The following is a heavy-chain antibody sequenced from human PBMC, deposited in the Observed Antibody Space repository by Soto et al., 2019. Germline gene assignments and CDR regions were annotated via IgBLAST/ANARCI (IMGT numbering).Heavy chain of an antibody. CDR2: ISNDGSKI. V-gene: IGHV3-30-3*01. J-gene: IGHJ4*02. Sequence: QVQLVESGGGVVQPGRSLRIACAASRFTFSNYAVHWVRQAPGKGLEWETVISNDGSKIYYADSVNGRFSISRDNSRNTVYLQMNRLRAEYTAVYYCARGAGYSFGPDYWGQGTLLTVSS. CDR1: RFTFSNYA. CDR3: ARGAGYSFGPDY. D-gene: IGHD5-18*01.